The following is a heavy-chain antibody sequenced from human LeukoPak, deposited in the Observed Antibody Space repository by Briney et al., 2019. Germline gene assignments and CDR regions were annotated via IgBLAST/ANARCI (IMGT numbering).Heavy chain of an antibody. D-gene: IGHD3-16*01. CDR2: IKQDGSEK. CDR3: ARFGMEAAIDY. J-gene: IGHJ4*02. Sequence: GGSLRLSCAASGFTFSGYWMSWVRQAPGKGLEWVATIKQDGSEKNYVDSVEGRFTSSRDNAKISLFLQMDSLRAEDTAVYYCARFGMEAAIDYWGQGTLVTVSS. CDR1: GFTFSGYW. V-gene: IGHV3-7*01.